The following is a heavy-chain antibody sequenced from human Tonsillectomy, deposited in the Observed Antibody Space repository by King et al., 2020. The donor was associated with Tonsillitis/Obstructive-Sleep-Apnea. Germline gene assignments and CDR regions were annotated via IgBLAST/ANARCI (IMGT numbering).Heavy chain of an antibody. CDR1: GFTFSHYG. Sequence: VQLVESGGGVVQPGRSLRLSCAASGFTFSHYGIHWVRQAPGKGLEWVAIIWFDGSNKYYADSVKGRFTISRDNSKNTLYLQMNSLRAEDTAVYYCARGGVPAAIKGLDHWGQGTLVTVSS. D-gene: IGHD2-2*02. CDR3: ARGGVPAAIKGLDH. V-gene: IGHV3-33*01. J-gene: IGHJ4*02. CDR2: IWFDGSNK.